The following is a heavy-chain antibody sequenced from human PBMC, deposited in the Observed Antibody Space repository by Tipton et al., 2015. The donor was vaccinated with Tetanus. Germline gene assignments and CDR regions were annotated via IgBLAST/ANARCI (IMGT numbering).Heavy chain of an antibody. J-gene: IGHJ6*03. CDR2: VHYSGKT. Sequence: TLSLTCTVSGGSISSYYWTWIRQPPGRGLEWIGYVHYSGKTNTNPSLQSRVSISVDTSKNQFSLELTSVTAADTAVYYCARGRYSSSYSPPRYHYYYYIDVWGKGATVTVSS. CDR1: GGSISSYY. D-gene: IGHD6-6*01. CDR3: ARGRYSSSYSPPRYHYYYYIDV. V-gene: IGHV4-59*01.